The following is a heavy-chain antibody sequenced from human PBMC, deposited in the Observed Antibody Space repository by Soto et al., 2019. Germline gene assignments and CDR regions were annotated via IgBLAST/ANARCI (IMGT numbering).Heavy chain of an antibody. CDR1: VFALSRHW. CDR3: ATEGGRFDH. Sequence: WWSLRLSCAVSVFALSRHWMTWFRRAPGKGLEGVANIRQDGDEKHYVDSVKGRFTISRDNTKNSVFLQMSSLRAEDTAVYYCATEGGRFDHCGQGTLVTVSS. CDR2: IRQDGDEK. J-gene: IGHJ4*02. V-gene: IGHV3-7*01. D-gene: IGHD2-15*01.